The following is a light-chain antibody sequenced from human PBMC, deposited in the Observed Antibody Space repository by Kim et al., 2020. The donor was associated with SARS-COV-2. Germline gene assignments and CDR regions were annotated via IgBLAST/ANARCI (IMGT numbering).Light chain of an antibody. J-gene: IGKJ1*01. CDR1: QSVSSN. V-gene: IGKV3-15*01. CDR3: QQYNNWPPWT. CDR2: GPS. Sequence: SPGERATLSCRARQSVSSNLAWYQQKPGQAPRLLSYGPSTRATGVPARFSGSGSGTEFTLTISSLQSEDFAIYYCQQYNNWPPWTFGQGTKVDIK.